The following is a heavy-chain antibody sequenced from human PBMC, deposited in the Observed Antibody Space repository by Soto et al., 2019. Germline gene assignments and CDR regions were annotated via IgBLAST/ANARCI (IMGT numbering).Heavy chain of an antibody. D-gene: IGHD3-22*01. CDR1: GFTFTSYN. Sequence: EVQLVESGGGLVKPGGSLRLSCAVSGFTFTSYNMNWVRQAPGKGLEWVSSISTTTTYIYYADSVRGRFTISRDNAKNSLFLQMNNLRVEHTAVYYCARDTLSGADDSAFYSSFDYWGQGTLVTVSS. V-gene: IGHV3-21*01. CDR2: ISTTTTYI. J-gene: IGHJ4*02. CDR3: ARDTLSGADDSAFYSSFDY.